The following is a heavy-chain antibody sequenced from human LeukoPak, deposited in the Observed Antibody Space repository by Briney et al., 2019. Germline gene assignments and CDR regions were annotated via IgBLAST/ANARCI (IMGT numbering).Heavy chain of an antibody. D-gene: IGHD3-3*01. Sequence: PSETLSLTCTVSGGSMTDYYWNWIRQPPGKGLEWIGFIFYSGSTNYNPPLRSRLSISVDTSQKQFSLKLTSVTAADTAIYYCARVIGSKDFWRGYDYNMDVWGKGITVTVSS. CDR1: GGSMTDYY. J-gene: IGHJ6*03. CDR3: ARVIGSKDFWRGYDYNMDV. CDR2: IFYSGST. V-gene: IGHV4-59*01.